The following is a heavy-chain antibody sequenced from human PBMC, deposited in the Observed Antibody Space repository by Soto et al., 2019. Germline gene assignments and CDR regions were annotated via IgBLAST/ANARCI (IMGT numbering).Heavy chain of an antibody. D-gene: IGHD1-26*01. CDR3: AKDRPSGSRPYYYGMDV. CDR2: ISYDGSNK. Sequence: GGSLRLSCAASGFSFSSCGMHWVRQAPGKGLEWVAVISYDGSNKYYADSVKGRFTISRDNSKNTLYLQMNSLRAEDTAVYYCAKDRPSGSRPYYYGMDVWGQGTTVTVSS. CDR1: GFSFSSCG. V-gene: IGHV3-30*18. J-gene: IGHJ6*02.